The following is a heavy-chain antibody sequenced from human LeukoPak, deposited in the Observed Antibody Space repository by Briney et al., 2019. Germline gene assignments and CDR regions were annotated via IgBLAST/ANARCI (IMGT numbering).Heavy chain of an antibody. CDR1: GGSISSYS. V-gene: IGHV4-59*08. Sequence: KPSETLSLTCTASGGSISSYSWSWIRQPPGKGLEWIGYIYYTGSTNYNPSLKSRVTISIDTSKNQFSLKLSSVAAADTAVYYCARQNYDSSGYRLDYWGQGTLVTVSS. D-gene: IGHD3-22*01. CDR3: ARQNYDSSGYRLDY. J-gene: IGHJ4*02. CDR2: IYYTGST.